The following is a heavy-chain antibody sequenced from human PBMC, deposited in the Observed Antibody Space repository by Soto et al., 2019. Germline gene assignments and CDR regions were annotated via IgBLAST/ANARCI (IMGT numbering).Heavy chain of an antibody. CDR2: INPNTGSS. D-gene: IGHD2-15*01. V-gene: IGHV1-2*02. J-gene: IGHJ6*02. CDR1: GYIFTAYY. CDR3: ASGHTASRIYYYYYYGMDV. Sequence: ASVKVSCKASGYIFTAYYIHWVRQAPGQGLEWMGWINPNTGSSNYAPTFLDGVTLTRDTSISTAYMELSRLRSDDTAVYYCASGHTASRIYYYYYYGMDVWGQGTTVTVSS.